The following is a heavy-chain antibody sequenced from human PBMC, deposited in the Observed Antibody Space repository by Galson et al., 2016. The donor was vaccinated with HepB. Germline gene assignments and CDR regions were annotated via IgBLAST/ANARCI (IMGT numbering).Heavy chain of an antibody. Sequence: SETLSLTCAVSGGTFSHYYWSWFRRPPGEGLEWIGEINHTGETNNNPSLKSRLIVSVDTSKNQFSLNLISVTAAGTAVYYCGGRRARQYYWYFDLWGRGTQVTVSS. CDR1: GGTFSHYY. D-gene: IGHD2/OR15-2a*01. CDR3: GGRRARQYYWYFDL. J-gene: IGHJ2*01. V-gene: IGHV4-34*08. CDR2: INHTGET.